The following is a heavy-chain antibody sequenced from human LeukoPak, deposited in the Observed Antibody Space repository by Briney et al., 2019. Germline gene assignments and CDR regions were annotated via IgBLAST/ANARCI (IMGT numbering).Heavy chain of an antibody. CDR3: AKSGGSTSLYYYYGMDV. CDR1: GFTFSSYA. V-gene: IGHV3-23*01. J-gene: IGHJ6*02. D-gene: IGHD2-2*01. Sequence: PGGSLRLSCAVSGFTFSSYAMSWVRQAPGKGLEWVSAISSSGGSTYYADSVKGRFTISRDNSKNTLYLQMNSLRAEDTAVYYCAKSGGSTSLYYYYGMDVWGQGTTVTVSS. CDR2: ISSSGGST.